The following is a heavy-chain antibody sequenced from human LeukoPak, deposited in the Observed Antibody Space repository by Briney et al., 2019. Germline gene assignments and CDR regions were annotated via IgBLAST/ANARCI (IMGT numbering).Heavy chain of an antibody. CDR3: ANNAYYDFWSGYSPVNYFDY. CDR1: GFIFSSYA. Sequence: GGSLRLSCAASGFIFSSYAMSWVRQAPGKGLEWVSAISGSGGSTYYADSVKGRFTIPRDNSENTLYLQMNSLRAEDTAVYYCANNAYYDFWSGYSPVNYFDYWGQGTLVTVSS. D-gene: IGHD3-3*01. V-gene: IGHV3-23*01. J-gene: IGHJ4*02. CDR2: ISGSGGST.